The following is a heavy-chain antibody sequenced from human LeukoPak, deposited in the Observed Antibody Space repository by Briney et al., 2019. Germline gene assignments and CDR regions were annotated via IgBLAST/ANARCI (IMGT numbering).Heavy chain of an antibody. CDR2: INPDTGHT. CDR3: ARDSVGATNWFDP. Sequence: GASVKVSCKASGYILNIYNMHWVRQALGQGLEWMGIINPDTGHTAYAQNFQGRIAMTRDLSTNTVYMELSSLRSEDTAVYYCARDSVGATNWFDPWGQGTLVTVSS. CDR1: GYILNIYN. D-gene: IGHD5-12*01. V-gene: IGHV1-46*02. J-gene: IGHJ5*02.